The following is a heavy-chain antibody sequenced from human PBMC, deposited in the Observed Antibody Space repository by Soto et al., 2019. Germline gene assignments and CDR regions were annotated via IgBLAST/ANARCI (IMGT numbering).Heavy chain of an antibody. V-gene: IGHV3-30*18. CDR3: AKDLRTTIKGSGMDV. CDR1: GFTFGSHG. D-gene: IGHD7-27*01. CDR2: ISYDETNE. Sequence: QGQLVESGGGLVQPGGSLRLTCVASGFTFGSHGMHWVLQAPGKGLSWVAVISYDETNEHYVDSVKGRFTSSRDNSKRILNLQMNRLRPADTAVYKCAKDLRTTIKGSGMDVWGQGTTVTVSS. J-gene: IGHJ6*02.